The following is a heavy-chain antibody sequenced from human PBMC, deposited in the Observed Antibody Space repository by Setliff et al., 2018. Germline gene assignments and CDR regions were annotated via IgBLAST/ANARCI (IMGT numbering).Heavy chain of an antibody. V-gene: IGHV4-34*01. D-gene: IGHD3-3*01. Sequence: SETLSLTCAVYGDSFSDYYWSWVRQPPGKGLEWIEEINHRGSTNYSPSLRSRVTMSVDTSKNSLYLHMSSLRADDTAVYYCSRDVYDFRTGQADPWGQGTLVTVSS. CDR2: INHRGST. CDR3: SRDVYDFRTGQADP. CDR1: GDSFSDYY. J-gene: IGHJ5*02.